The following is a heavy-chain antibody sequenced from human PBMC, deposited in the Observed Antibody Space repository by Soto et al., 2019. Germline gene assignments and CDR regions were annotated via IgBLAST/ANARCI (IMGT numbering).Heavy chain of an antibody. CDR2: IYYSGCT. V-gene: IGHV4-31*03. CDR3: ARDSTGIAARSYYYGMDV. CDR1: GGSISSGGYY. J-gene: IGHJ6*02. D-gene: IGHD6-6*01. Sequence: PSETLSLTCTVSGGSISSGGYYWSWIRQHPGKGLEWIGYIYYSGCTYYNPSLKSRVTISVDTSKNQFSLKLSSVTAADTAVYYCARDSTGIAARSYYYGMDVWGQGTTVTVSS.